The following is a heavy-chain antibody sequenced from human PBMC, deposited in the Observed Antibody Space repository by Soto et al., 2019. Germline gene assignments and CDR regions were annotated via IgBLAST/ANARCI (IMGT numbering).Heavy chain of an antibody. CDR1: GGTFSSYA. CDR3: AREGTGFLEWLHPMDV. Sequence: QVQPVQSGAEVKKPGSSVKVSCKASGGTFSSYAISWVRQAPGQGLEWMGGIIPIFGTANYAQKFQGRVTITADKSTSTAYMELSSLRSEDTAVYYCAREGTGFLEWLHPMDVWGQGTTVTVSS. CDR2: IIPIFGTA. V-gene: IGHV1-69*06. D-gene: IGHD3-3*01. J-gene: IGHJ6*02.